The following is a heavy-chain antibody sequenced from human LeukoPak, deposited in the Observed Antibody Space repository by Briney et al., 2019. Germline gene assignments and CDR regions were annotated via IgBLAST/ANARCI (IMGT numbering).Heavy chain of an antibody. CDR1: GGPFTGFF. D-gene: IGHD4-23*01. Sequence: SETLSLTCALYGGPFTGFFWSWIRQAPGKGLEWIGEISHSGISNYNPSLKSRITISVDTSNSPFSLRLTSVTAADTAVYYCARGIFYGGRIQYIWFDLWGQGTLVTVSS. J-gene: IGHJ5*02. CDR2: ISHSGIS. CDR3: ARGIFYGGRIQYIWFDL. V-gene: IGHV4-34*01.